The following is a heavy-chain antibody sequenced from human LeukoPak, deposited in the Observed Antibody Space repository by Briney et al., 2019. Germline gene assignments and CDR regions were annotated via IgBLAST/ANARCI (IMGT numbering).Heavy chain of an antibody. D-gene: IGHD5-18*01. J-gene: IGHJ3*02. CDR1: GYTFTSYY. CDR2: INPSGGST. Sequence: ASVKVSCKASGYTFTSYYMHWVRQAPGQGLEWMGIINPSGGSTSYAQKFQGRVTMTRDTSTSTVYMEPSSLRSEDTAVYYCATAYNYGRDAFDIWGQGTMVTVSS. CDR3: ATAYNYGRDAFDI. V-gene: IGHV1-46*01.